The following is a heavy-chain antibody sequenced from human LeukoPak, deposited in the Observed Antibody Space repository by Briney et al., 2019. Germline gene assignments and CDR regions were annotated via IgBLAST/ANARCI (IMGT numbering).Heavy chain of an antibody. D-gene: IGHD6-19*01. Sequence: GGSLRLSCAASGFTFSGYALSWVRQAPGKGLEWVSLMSGSGYTADYADSVKGRFTISRDNSKNTLYLQMNSLNAEDTALYYCAKHFRTSVWFVDSWGQGTLVTVSS. CDR3: AKHFRTSVWFVDS. V-gene: IGHV3-23*01. CDR1: GFTFSGYA. CDR2: MSGSGYTA. J-gene: IGHJ4*02.